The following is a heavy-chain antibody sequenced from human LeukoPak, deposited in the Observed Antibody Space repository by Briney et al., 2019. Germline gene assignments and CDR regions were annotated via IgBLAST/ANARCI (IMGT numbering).Heavy chain of an antibody. Sequence: GGSLRLSCAASGFTFSSYAMSWVRQAPGKGLEWVSGFNSGGNTHYADSVKGRFTISRDNSKNTLYLQMNSLRAEDTAVYYCARDRRSGGSCYHDYWGQGTLVTVSS. J-gene: IGHJ4*02. CDR3: ARDRRSGGSCYHDY. CDR1: GFTFSSYA. D-gene: IGHD2-15*01. CDR2: FNSGGNT. V-gene: IGHV3-66*01.